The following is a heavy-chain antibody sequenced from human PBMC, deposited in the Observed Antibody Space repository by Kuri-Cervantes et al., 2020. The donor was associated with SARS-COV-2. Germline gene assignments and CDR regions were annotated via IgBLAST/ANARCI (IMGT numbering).Heavy chain of an antibody. V-gene: IGHV3-30-3*01. CDR2: ISYDGSNK. CDR3: ARELAGDRGY. CDR1: GFTFSSYA. Sequence: GESLKISCAASGFTFSSYAMHWVRQAPGKGLEWVAVISYDGSNKYYADSVKGRFTISRDNSKNTLYLQMNSLRAEDTAVYYCARELAGDRGYWGGGTLVTVSS. D-gene: IGHD7-27*01. J-gene: IGHJ4*02.